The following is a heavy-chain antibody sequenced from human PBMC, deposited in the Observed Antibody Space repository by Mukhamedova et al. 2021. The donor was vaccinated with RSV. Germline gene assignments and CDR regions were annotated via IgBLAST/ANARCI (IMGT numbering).Heavy chain of an antibody. D-gene: IGHD6-19*01. CDR3: ARVGWNYLYYYMDV. Sequence: GWISAYNGNTNYAQKLQGRVTMTTDTSTSTAYIELRSLRSDDTAVYYCARVGWNYLYYYMDVWGQGTTVTFSS. V-gene: IGHV1-18*01. CDR2: ISAYNGNT. J-gene: IGHJ6*03.